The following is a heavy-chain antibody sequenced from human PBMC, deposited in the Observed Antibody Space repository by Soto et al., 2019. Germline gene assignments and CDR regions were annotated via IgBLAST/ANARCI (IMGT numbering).Heavy chain of an antibody. D-gene: IGHD2-2*03. CDR3: ASSYCGLDIVTSNAFDI. J-gene: IGHJ3*02. Sequence: QVQLVQSGAEVKKPGASMKVSCKASGYTFTGYYMHWLRQAPGQGLEWMGWINPNSGGTNYAQRFQGWVTMTRDTSISTAYMELSRLKSDDTAVYYCASSYCGLDIVTSNAFDIWGQGTMVTVSS. CDR1: GYTFTGYY. CDR2: INPNSGGT. V-gene: IGHV1-2*04.